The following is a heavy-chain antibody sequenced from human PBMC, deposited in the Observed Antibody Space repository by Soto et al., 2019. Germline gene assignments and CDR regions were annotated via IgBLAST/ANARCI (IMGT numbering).Heavy chain of an antibody. CDR2: ISGYNSIT. J-gene: IGHJ4*02. Sequence: QVQLVQSGAEVKKPGASVKVSCEASGYTFSSYGISWVPQAPGQGLEWMGWISGYNSITRYAQKFQGRVTMTTDTSTSTAYMELRSLRSDDTAVYYCARAFGSADYWGQGTLVTVSS. V-gene: IGHV1-18*01. CDR3: ARAFGSADY. D-gene: IGHD6-25*01. CDR1: GYTFSSYG.